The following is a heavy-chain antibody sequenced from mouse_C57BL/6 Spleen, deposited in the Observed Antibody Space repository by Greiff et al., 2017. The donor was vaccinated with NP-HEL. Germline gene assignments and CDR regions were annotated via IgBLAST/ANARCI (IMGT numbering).Heavy chain of an antibody. V-gene: IGHV5-4*03. D-gene: IGHD1-1*01. Sequence: EVKLVESGGGLVKPGGSLKLSCAASGFTFSSYAMSWVRQTPEKRLEWVATISDGGSYTYYPDNVKGRFTISRDKTKNNLYLQMSHLKSEDTAMYYCARGGYGSSSYYFDYWGQGTTLTVSS. CDR2: ISDGGSYT. CDR1: GFTFSSYA. CDR3: ARGGYGSSSYYFDY. J-gene: IGHJ2*01.